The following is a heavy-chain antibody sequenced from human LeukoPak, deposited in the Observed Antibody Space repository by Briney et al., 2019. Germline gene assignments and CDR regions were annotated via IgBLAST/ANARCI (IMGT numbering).Heavy chain of an antibody. CDR3: ARDLGADYGDYVFDP. CDR1: GGSFSGYY. J-gene: IGHJ5*02. CDR2: INHSGST. Sequence: PSETLPLTCAVYGGSFSGYYWSWIRQPPGKGLEWIGEINHSGSTNYNPSLKSRVTISLDTSKNQFSLKLSSVTAADTAVYYCARDLGADYGDYVFDPWGQGTLVIVSS. V-gene: IGHV4-34*01. D-gene: IGHD4-17*01.